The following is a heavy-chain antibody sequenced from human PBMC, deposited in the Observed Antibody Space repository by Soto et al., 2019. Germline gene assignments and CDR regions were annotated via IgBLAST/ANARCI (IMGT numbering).Heavy chain of an antibody. CDR2: IYTSGST. J-gene: IGHJ4*02. CDR3: ARDRVSSWFSLDY. CDR1: GGSIRSYY. D-gene: IGHD6-13*01. V-gene: IGHV4-4*07. Sequence: QVQLQESGPGLVKPSETLSLTCTVSGGSIRSYYWSWIRQPAGKGLEWIGRIYTSGSTNYNPSLKNRVTMSVDTSKNQFSLKLSSVTAADTAVYYCARDRVSSWFSLDYWGQGTLVTVSS.